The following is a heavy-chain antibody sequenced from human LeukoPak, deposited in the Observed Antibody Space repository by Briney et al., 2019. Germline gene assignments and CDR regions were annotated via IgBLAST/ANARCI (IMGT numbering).Heavy chain of an antibody. J-gene: IGHJ4*02. CDR2: IYYRGST. V-gene: IGHV4-59*01. CDR1: GGSISNYY. D-gene: IGHD2-2*01. CDR3: ARLGKYCSSTSCETVDY. Sequence: PSETLSLTCTVSGGSISNYYWSWIRQPPGRGLEWIGYIYYRGSTNYNPSLKSRVTISVDTSKNQFSLKLSSVTAADTAVYYCARLGKYCSSTSCETVDYWGQGTLVTVSS.